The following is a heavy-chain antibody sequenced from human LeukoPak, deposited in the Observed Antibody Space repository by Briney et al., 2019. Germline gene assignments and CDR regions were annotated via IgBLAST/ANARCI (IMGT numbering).Heavy chain of an antibody. CDR3: ARTHRRDWFDP. CDR2: ISAYNGNT. CDR1: GGTFSSYA. Sequence: ASVKVSCKASGGTFSSYAISWVRQAPGQGLEWMGWISAYNGNTNYAQKLQGRVTMTTDTSTSTAYMELRSLRSDDTAVYYCARTHRRDWFDPWGQGTLVTVSS. V-gene: IGHV1-18*01. J-gene: IGHJ5*02.